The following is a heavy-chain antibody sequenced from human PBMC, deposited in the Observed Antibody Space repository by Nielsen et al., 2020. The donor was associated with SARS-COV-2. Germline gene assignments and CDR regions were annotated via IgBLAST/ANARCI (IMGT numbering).Heavy chain of an antibody. CDR1: GFTFSDYG. CDR2: IAKDGSTE. Sequence: GESQKISCAASGFTFSDYGMHWVRQAPGKGLEWVTVIAKDGSTEYYANSVRGRFTISRDNSKNTLYLQMNSLRTEDTAVYSCARSLLGTGAPDDYWGQGTLVIVSS. V-gene: IGHV3-30*03. D-gene: IGHD1-26*01. CDR3: ARSLLGTGAPDDY. J-gene: IGHJ4*02.